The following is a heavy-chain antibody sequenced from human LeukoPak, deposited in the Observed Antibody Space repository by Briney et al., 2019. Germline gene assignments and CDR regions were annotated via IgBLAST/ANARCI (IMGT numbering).Heavy chain of an antibody. CDR1: GYTFTGYY. CDR3: ARSERFGYGHYYYGMDV. J-gene: IGHJ6*02. D-gene: IGHD5-18*01. Sequence: ASVTVSCKASGYTFTGYYIHWVRQAPGQGLEWMGWINPNSGGTNYAQKFQGRVTMTRDTSISTAYMELSRLRSDDTAVYYCARSERFGYGHYYYGMDVWGQGTTVTVSS. CDR2: INPNSGGT. V-gene: IGHV1-2*02.